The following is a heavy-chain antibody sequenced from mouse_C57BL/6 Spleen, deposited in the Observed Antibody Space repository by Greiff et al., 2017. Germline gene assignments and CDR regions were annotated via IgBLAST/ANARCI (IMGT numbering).Heavy chain of an antibody. CDR2: IRSKSNNYAT. D-gene: IGHD2-1*01. CDR1: GFSFNTYA. J-gene: IGHJ2*01. V-gene: IGHV10-1*01. CDR3: VRSAMVTTSPYFDY. Sequence: EVQLVESGGGLVQPKGSVKLSCAASGFSFNTYAMNWVRQAPGKGLEWVARIRSKSNNYATYYADSVKDRFTISRDDSESMLYLQMNNLKTEDTAMYYCVRSAMVTTSPYFDYWGQGTTLTVSS.